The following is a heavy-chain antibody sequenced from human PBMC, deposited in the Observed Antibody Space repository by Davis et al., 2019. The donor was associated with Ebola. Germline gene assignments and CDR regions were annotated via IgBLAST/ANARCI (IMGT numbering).Heavy chain of an antibody. CDR3: VRQSIETTGTFDY. CDR2: IFPDDSDA. CDR1: GYSFTSYW. Sequence: GESLKISCKGSGYSFTSYWIGWVRQMPGKGLEWMGFIFPDDSDATYSPSFQGQVTISADKSISTAYLQWSSLKASDTAIYYCVRQSIETTGTFDYWGQGTLVTVSS. D-gene: IGHD1-1*01. J-gene: IGHJ4*02. V-gene: IGHV5-51*01.